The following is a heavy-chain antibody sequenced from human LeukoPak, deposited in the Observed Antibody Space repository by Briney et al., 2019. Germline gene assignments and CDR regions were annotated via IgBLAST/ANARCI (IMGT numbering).Heavy chain of an antibody. V-gene: IGHV1-46*01. CDR2: INPSGGST. CDR3: ARVKRTDYGSGSYYYYYMDV. J-gene: IGHJ6*03. D-gene: IGHD3-10*01. CDR1: GYTFTSYY. Sequence: ASVKVSCKASGYTFTSYYMHWVRQAPGQGLEWMGIINPSGGSTSYAQKFQGRVTITADESTSTAYMELSSLRSEDTAVYYCARVKRTDYGSGSYYYYYMDVWGKGTTVTISS.